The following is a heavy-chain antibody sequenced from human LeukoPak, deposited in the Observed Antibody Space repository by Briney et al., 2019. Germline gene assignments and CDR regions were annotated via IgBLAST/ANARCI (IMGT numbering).Heavy chain of an antibody. J-gene: IGHJ4*02. D-gene: IGHD6-13*01. V-gene: IGHV1-69*05. CDR1: GGTFSSYA. CDR3: AREEAAAGPFDY. Sequence: SVKVSCKASGGTFSSYAISWVRQAPGQGLEWMGGIIPIFGTANYAQKLQGRVTMTTDTSTSTAYMELRSLRSDDTAVYYCAREEAAAGPFDYWGQGTLVTVSS. CDR2: IIPIFGTA.